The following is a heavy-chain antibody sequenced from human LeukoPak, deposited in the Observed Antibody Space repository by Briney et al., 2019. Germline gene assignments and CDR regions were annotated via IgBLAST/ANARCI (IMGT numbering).Heavy chain of an antibody. CDR2: INPSGGST. V-gene: IGHV1-46*01. D-gene: IGHD6-13*01. CDR1: GYTFTSYY. CDR3: GAAADRPNSPFYY. J-gene: IGHJ4*02. Sequence: ASVRVSCKASGYTFTSYYMHWVRQSPGQGLEWMGIINPSGGSTSYAQKFQGRVTMTRYTSTSTVYMELSSLRSEDTAVYYCGAAADRPNSPFYYWGQGTLVTVSS.